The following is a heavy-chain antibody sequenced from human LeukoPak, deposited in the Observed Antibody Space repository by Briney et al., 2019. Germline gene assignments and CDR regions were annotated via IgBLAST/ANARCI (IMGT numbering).Heavy chain of an antibody. CDR3: ARGAHYDFWSGYADY. D-gene: IGHD3-3*01. Sequence: PSETLSLTCAVSGYSISSGYYWGWIRQPPGKGLEWIGIIYHSGSTYYNPSLKSRVTISVDTSKNQFSLKLSSVTAADTAVYYCARGAHYDFWSGYADYWGQGTLVTVSS. V-gene: IGHV4-38-2*01. CDR1: GYSISSGYY. J-gene: IGHJ4*02. CDR2: IYHSGST.